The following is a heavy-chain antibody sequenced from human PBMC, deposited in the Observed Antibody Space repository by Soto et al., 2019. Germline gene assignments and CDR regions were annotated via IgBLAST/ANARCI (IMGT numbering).Heavy chain of an antibody. J-gene: IGHJ4*02. CDR1: GGSISSGDYY. D-gene: IGHD3-3*01. V-gene: IGHV4-30-4*01. CDR3: ARSHYDFWSGHHPFDY. Sequence: KPSETLSLTCTVSGGSISSGDYYWSWIRQPPGKGLEWIGYIYYSGSTYYNPSLKSRVTISVDTSKNQFSLKLSSVTAADTAVYYCARSHYDFWSGHHPFDYWGQETLVTVSS. CDR2: IYYSGST.